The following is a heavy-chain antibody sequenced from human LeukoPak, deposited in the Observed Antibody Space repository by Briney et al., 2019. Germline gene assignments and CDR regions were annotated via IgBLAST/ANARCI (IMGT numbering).Heavy chain of an antibody. J-gene: IGHJ3*02. CDR2: SYYSGST. CDR1: SGSINSGDYY. Sequence: SSQTLSLTCTVSSGSINSGDYYWSSIRQPPGKVREMNGYSYYSGSTYYNPSIKGRVTISVDTSKNQFSLKLRSVTAADTAVYYYAREIKPCGGDCYSGPFDIWGQGTMVTVSS. D-gene: IGHD2-21*01. CDR3: AREIKPCGGDCYSGPFDI. V-gene: IGHV4-30-4*08.